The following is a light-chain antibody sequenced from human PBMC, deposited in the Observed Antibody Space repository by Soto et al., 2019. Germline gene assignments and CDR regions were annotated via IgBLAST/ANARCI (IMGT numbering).Light chain of an antibody. J-gene: IGKJ1*01. V-gene: IGKV1-27*01. CDR2: AAS. CDR1: QGISNY. CDR3: QKYNSAPQT. Sequence: DIQMTQSPSSLSASVGDRVTITCRASQGISNYLAWYQQKPGKVPKLLIYAASTLQSGVPPRFSGSGSGTDFTLTISSLQPEDVATYYCQKYNSAPQTFGQGTNVEIK.